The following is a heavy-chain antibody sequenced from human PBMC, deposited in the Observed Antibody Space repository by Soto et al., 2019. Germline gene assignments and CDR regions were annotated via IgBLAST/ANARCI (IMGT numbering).Heavy chain of an antibody. V-gene: IGHV3-23*01. CDR3: ARSHLYYDSSGYPDY. Sequence: GGSLRLSCAASGFTFSSYAMSWVRQAPGKGLEWVSVISRSGAGTYYADSVKGRFTISRDNSKNTLYLQMNSLRAEDTAVYYCARSHLYYDSSGYPDYWGQGTLVTVS. CDR2: ISRSGAGT. J-gene: IGHJ4*02. CDR1: GFTFSSYA. D-gene: IGHD3-22*01.